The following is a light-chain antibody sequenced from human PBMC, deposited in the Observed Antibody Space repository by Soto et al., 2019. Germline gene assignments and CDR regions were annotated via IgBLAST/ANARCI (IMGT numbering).Light chain of an antibody. V-gene: IGKV1-27*01. Sequence: DVQMTQSPSSLSALVGDRVTITCRASQGIAPYLAWFQQKPWKVPKLLIYATSTLQSGVPSRFSGSGSWTDITRTISSLQPEDVATYYCQKYNTAPLTFGGGTKVEIK. CDR1: QGIAPY. CDR2: ATS. J-gene: IGKJ4*01. CDR3: QKYNTAPLT.